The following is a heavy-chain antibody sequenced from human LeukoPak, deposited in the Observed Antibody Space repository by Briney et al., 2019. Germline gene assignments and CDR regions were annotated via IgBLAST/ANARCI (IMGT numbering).Heavy chain of an antibody. Sequence: SETLSLTCTVSGGSICSYYWSWIRQPPGKGLEWIGYIYSSGSTNYNPSLKSRVTISSDTSKNQFSLKLSFVTAADTAVYYCARGVAAPGTGGLSWFDPWGQGTLVTVSS. CDR1: GGSICSYY. D-gene: IGHD6-13*01. CDR2: IYSSGST. J-gene: IGHJ5*02. V-gene: IGHV4-59*01. CDR3: ARGVAAPGTGGLSWFDP.